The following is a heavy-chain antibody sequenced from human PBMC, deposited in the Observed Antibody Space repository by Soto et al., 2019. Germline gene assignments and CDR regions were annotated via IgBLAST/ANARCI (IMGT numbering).Heavy chain of an antibody. D-gene: IGHD2-15*01. CDR3: ARDADIRPPPSIDY. CDR2: INAGNGNT. J-gene: IGHJ4*02. V-gene: IGHV1-3*01. CDR1: GYTFTSYA. Sequence: GAAVKVSCKASGYTFTSYAMHWVRQAPGQRLEWMGWINAGNGNTKYSQKFQGRVTITRDTSASTAYMELSSLRSEDTAVYYCARDADIRPPPSIDYWGQGTLVTVSS.